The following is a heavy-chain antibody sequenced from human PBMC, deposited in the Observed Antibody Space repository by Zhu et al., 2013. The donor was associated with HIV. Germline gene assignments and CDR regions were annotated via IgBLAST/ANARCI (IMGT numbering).Heavy chain of an antibody. V-gene: IGHV1-8*01. CDR3: ARHSGDYVIYLDY. CDR2: MNPNSGNT. D-gene: IGHD4-17*01. CDR1: GYTFTTYD. Sequence: VQLVQSGAEVKKPGASGKVSCKASGYTFTTYDIYWVRQATGQGLEWMGWMNPNSGNTGFAQKFRGRVAMTRNTSISTAYVELSGLRSEDTAVYYCARHSGDYVIYLDYWGQGTLVTVSS. J-gene: IGHJ4*02.